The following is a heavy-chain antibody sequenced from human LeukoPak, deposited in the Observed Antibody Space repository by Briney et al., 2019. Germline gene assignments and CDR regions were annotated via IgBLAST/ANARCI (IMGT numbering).Heavy chain of an antibody. CDR3: ARSAHSSGWYDY. CDR1: GGSISSGDYC. J-gene: IGHJ4*02. D-gene: IGHD6-19*01. CDR2: MSNSGST. V-gene: IGHV4-30-4*08. Sequence: PSQTLSLTCTVSGGSISSGDYCWNWIRQPPGKGLEWIGYMSNSGSTYYNPSLKSRVTISVDTSKNQFSLKLNSVTAADTAVYYCARSAHSSGWYDYWGQGTLVTVPS.